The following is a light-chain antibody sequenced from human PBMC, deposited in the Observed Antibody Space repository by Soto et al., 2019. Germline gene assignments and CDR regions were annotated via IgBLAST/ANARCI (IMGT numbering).Light chain of an antibody. CDR2: GAS. CDR3: QQYGSSPQT. V-gene: IGKV3-20*01. Sequence: DIVLTQSPGTLSLSPGERATLSCRASQSFSSRYLALYQQKPGQAPRLLIYGASSRATGIPDRFSGNGSGTDFTLTISRLEPEDFAVYYCQQYGSSPQTFGQGTKVDIK. J-gene: IGKJ1*01. CDR1: QSFSSRY.